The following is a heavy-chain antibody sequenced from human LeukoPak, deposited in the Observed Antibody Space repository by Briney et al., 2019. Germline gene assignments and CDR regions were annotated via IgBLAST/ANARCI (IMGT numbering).Heavy chain of an antibody. Sequence: PSQTLSLTCTVSGDTISSGGYFRNWIRQHPGKGLEWIGNIYHSGSTYHNPSLKSRVTISVDTSKNQFSLKLSSVTAADTAVYYCARRYSGYEYFDCWGQGTLVTVSS. D-gene: IGHD5-12*01. CDR3: ARRYSGYEYFDC. V-gene: IGHV4-31*03. CDR2: IYHSGST. CDR1: GDTISSGGYF. J-gene: IGHJ4*02.